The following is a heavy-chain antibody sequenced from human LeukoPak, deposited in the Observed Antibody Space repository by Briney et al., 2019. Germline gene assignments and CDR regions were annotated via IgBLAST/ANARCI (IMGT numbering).Heavy chain of an antibody. CDR1: GFTFSRYS. V-gene: IGHV3-21*01. J-gene: IGHJ4*02. Sequence: GGSLRLSCAASGFTFSRYSMNWVRQAPGKGLEWVSSISSSSSYIYYADSVKGRFIISRDNAKKSLYLQMNSLRAEDTAVYYCARATTYDILTGYSDYWGQGTLVTVSS. D-gene: IGHD3-9*01. CDR2: ISSSSSYI. CDR3: ARATTYDILTGYSDY.